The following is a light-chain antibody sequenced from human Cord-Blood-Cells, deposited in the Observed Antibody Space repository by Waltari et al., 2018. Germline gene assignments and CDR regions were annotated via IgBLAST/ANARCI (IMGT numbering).Light chain of an antibody. V-gene: IGKV3-20*01. CDR3: QHDGSSRT. CDR1: QSVSSCY. J-gene: IGKJ2*01. CDR2: GAS. Sequence: EIVLSQSPGTLSLSPGDRAHLSCGASQSVSSCYVAWYQKKPDQTPSLLTYGASSTATGIPGMFSSSWSATDFTLTISRLEPEDFAVYCCQHDGSSRTFGQGTKLEIK.